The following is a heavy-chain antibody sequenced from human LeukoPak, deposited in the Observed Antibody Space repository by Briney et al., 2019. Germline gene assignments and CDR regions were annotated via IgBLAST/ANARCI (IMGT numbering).Heavy chain of an antibody. D-gene: IGHD3-10*01. CDR3: AKEEEEIYYGSGSSLDY. CDR2: IWYDGSNK. V-gene: IGHV3-33*06. CDR1: GFTFSSYG. Sequence: GGSLRLSCAASGFTFSSYGMHWVRQAPGKGLEWVAVIWYDGSNKHYADSVKGRFTISRDNSKNTLYLQMNSLRAEDTAVYYRAKEEEEIYYGSGSSLDYWGQGTLVTVSS. J-gene: IGHJ4*02.